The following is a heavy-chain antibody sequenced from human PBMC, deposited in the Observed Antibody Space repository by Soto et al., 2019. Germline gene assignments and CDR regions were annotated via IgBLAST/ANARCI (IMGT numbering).Heavy chain of an antibody. CDR3: ARYYFDKSGYSTWFDP. V-gene: IGHV4-31*03. D-gene: IGHD3-22*01. CDR2: MHYSGIA. Sequence: QVQLQESGPGLVKPSQTLALTCTVSGGSISSGAYYWSWIRQHSEKGLEWIGYMHYSGIAYYNPSLSGRVTISVDTSKNQSSLKLSSVTAADTAVYYCARYYFDKSGYSTWFDPWGRGTLVTVSS. J-gene: IGHJ5*02. CDR1: GGSISSGAYY.